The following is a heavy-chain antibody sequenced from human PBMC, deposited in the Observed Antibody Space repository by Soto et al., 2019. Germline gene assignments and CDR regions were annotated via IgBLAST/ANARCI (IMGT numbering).Heavy chain of an antibody. CDR3: AADYRNYMDV. V-gene: IGHV4-59*01. CDR1: GGSISSYY. J-gene: IGHJ6*03. CDR2: IYYSGST. D-gene: IGHD4-4*01. Sequence: SETLSLTCTVSGGSISSYYWSWIRQPPGKGLEWIGYIYYSGSTNYNPSLKSRVIISVDTSKNQFSLKLSSVTAADTAVYYCAADYRNYMDVWGKGTTVTVSS.